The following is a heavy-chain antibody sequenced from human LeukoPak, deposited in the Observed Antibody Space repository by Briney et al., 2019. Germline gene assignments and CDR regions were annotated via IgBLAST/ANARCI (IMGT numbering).Heavy chain of an antibody. Sequence: GGSLRPSCSASEFTFSTYAMHWVRQAPGKGLEYVSAISSSGDSTYYADSVKGRFTISRDNSKNTLYLQMSSLRADDTAVYYCVTDFGGYHDYWSQGTLVTVSS. CDR2: ISSSGDST. CDR3: VTDFGGYHDY. D-gene: IGHD3-22*01. CDR1: EFTFSTYA. J-gene: IGHJ4*02. V-gene: IGHV3-64D*06.